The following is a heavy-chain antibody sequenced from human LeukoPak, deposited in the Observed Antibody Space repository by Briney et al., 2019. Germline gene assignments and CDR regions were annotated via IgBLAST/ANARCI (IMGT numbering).Heavy chain of an antibody. V-gene: IGHV4-30-4*01. CDR3: ARDGDDGMDV. Sequence: SETLSLTCTVSGGSISSGDYYWSWIRQPPGKGLEWIGYIYYSGSTYYNPSLKSRVTISVDTSKNQFPLKLSSVTAADTAVYYCARDGDDGMDVWGQGTTVTVSS. D-gene: IGHD5-24*01. CDR2: IYYSGST. CDR1: GGSISSGDYY. J-gene: IGHJ6*02.